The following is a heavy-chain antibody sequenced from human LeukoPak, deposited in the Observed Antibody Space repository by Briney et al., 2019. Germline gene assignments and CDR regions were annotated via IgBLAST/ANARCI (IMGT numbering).Heavy chain of an antibody. CDR3: ARRSGSYYDNYDY. Sequence: PGGSLRLSCAASGFTFSSYAMSWVRQAPGKGLEWVSAISGSGGSTYYADSVKGRFTISRDNSKNTLYLQMNSLRAEDTAVYYCARRSGSYYDNYDYWGQGTLVTVSS. V-gene: IGHV3-23*01. CDR1: GFTFSSYA. J-gene: IGHJ4*02. D-gene: IGHD1-26*01. CDR2: ISGSGGST.